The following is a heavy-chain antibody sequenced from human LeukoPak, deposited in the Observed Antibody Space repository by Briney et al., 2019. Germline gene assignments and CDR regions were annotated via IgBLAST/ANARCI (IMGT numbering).Heavy chain of an antibody. CDR3: ARTSEAYCGGDCYFDY. CDR2: IYHSGST. D-gene: IGHD2-21*02. CDR1: GGSISSSNW. V-gene: IGHV4-4*02. J-gene: IGHJ4*02. Sequence: PSETLFLTCAVSGGSISSSNWWSWVRQPPGKGLEWIGQIYHSGSTNYNPSLKSRVTISVDKSKNQFSLKLSSVTAADTAVYYCARTSEAYCGGDCYFDYWGQGTLVTVSS.